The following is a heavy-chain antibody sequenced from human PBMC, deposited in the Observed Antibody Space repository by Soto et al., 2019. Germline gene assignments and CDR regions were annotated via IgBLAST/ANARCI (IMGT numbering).Heavy chain of an antibody. CDR1: GGSISRCY. Sequence: SATPSLTCIVSGGSISRCYWSWIRQTAGKRLEWIGRMYHTGTTDYNPSLKRRLSMSVDTSKNQFSLRLSSVTAADTALYYCARDVGYTGYEQGNPFDLWGQGTMVTVSS. J-gene: IGHJ3*01. CDR3: ARDVGYTGYEQGNPFDL. D-gene: IGHD5-12*01. CDR2: MYHTGTT. V-gene: IGHV4-4*07.